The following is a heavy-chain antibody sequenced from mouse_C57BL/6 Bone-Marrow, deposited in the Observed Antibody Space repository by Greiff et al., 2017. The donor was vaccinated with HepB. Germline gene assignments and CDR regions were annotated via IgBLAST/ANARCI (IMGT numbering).Heavy chain of an antibody. CDR3: ARFITTVVATRFAY. Sequence: EVQGVESGGGLVQPGESLKLSCESNEYEFPSHDMSWVRKTPEKRLELVAAINSDGGSTYYPDTMERRFIISRDNTKKTLYMQMSSLRSEDTALYYCARFITTVVATRFAYWGQGTLVTVSA. D-gene: IGHD1-1*01. J-gene: IGHJ3*01. CDR2: INSDGGST. V-gene: IGHV5-2*01. CDR1: EYEFPSHD.